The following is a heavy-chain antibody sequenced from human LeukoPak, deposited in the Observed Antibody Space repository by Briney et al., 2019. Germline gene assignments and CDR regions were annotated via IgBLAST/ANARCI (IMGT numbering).Heavy chain of an antibody. CDR1: GFKFDDYG. CDR2: IYSSGTT. J-gene: IGHJ5*02. Sequence: GGSLRLSCTASGFKFDDYGMSWVRQAPGKGLEWVSVIYSSGTTYYADSVKGRFTISRDNSKNTLYLQMNSLRAEDTAVYYCARGEYNWNDLHLWGQGTLVTVSS. CDR3: ARGEYNWNDLHL. D-gene: IGHD1-20*01. V-gene: IGHV3-66*01.